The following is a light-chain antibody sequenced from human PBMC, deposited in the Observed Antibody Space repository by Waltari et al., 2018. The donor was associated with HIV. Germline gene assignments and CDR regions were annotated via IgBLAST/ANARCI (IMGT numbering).Light chain of an antibody. J-gene: IGLJ2*01. CDR2: DVS. V-gene: IGLV2-14*03. CDR3: SSYTSSSTLS. CDR1: SSDVGGYNY. Sequence: QSALTQPDSLSGSPGQSITISCTGTSSDVGGYNYVSWYQRHPGKAPKLMIYDVSNRPSGVSNRFSGSKSGNTASLTIYGLQAEDEADYYCSSYTSSSTLSFGGGTKLTVL.